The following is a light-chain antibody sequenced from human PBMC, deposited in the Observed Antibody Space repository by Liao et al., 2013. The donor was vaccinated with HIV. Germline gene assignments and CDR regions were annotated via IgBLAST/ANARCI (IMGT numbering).Light chain of an antibody. J-gene: IGLJ1*01. V-gene: IGLV3-1*01. Sequence: SYELTQPPSVSVSPGQTASITCSADKLGDKYACWYQQKPGQSPVLVIYQDSMRPSGIPERFSGSNSGNTATLTISGTQAMDEADYYCQTWDSSSDHRIFGTGTKVTVL. CDR2: QDS. CDR3: QTWDSSSDHRI. CDR1: KLGDKY.